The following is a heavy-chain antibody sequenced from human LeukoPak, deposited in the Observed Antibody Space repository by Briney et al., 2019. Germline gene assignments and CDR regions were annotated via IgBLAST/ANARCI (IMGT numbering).Heavy chain of an antibody. Sequence: SETLSLTCSVSGGSISHYYWSWIRQPPGKGLEWIGYLYFTENTSYNPSLKSRVTISKDASKNQLSLKMNSVTAADTAVYYCARGRRPLDSWGQGTLVTVSS. CDR3: ARGRRPLDS. CDR2: LYFTENT. V-gene: IGHV4-59*01. J-gene: IGHJ4*02. CDR1: GGSISHYY.